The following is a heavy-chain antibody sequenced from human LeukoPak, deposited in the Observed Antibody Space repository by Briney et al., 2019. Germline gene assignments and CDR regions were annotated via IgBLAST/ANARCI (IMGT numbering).Heavy chain of an antibody. V-gene: IGHV4-4*02. Sequence: PSETLFLTCAVSGDPITSANWWSWVRQSPGKGLEWIGEISHSGATNHNPSLRSRVTMSLDKSKNQLSLRVNSVTAADAAVYYCVRGDDYIFDYWGQGTLVTVSS. CDR1: GDPITSANW. J-gene: IGHJ4*02. D-gene: IGHD4-11*01. CDR3: VRGDDYIFDY. CDR2: ISHSGAT.